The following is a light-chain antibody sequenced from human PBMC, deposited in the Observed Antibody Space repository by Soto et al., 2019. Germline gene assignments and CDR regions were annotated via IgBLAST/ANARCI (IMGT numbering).Light chain of an antibody. CDR2: AAS. CDR1: QNIIRY. Sequence: DIQMTQSPSSLSASIGDRVTIACRASQNIIRYLNWYQQKPGKAPLLLIYAASSLQSGVPSRFIGSGFGTDFSPTSNTHEPEFFHIYYCQPVFSTPLSTFG. CDR3: QPVFSTPLST. V-gene: IGKV1-39*01. J-gene: IGKJ3*01.